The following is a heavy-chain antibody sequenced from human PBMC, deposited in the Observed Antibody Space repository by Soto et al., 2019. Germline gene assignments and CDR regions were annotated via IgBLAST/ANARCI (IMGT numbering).Heavy chain of an antibody. CDR2: IYWDDDR. V-gene: IGHV2-5*02. D-gene: IGHD3-16*01. Sequence: QITLKESGPTLVNPTQTLTLTCSFSGFSLSTSRVGVAWIRQPPGKALEWLAIIYWDDDRRYSPSLKTRLAITKDTSKNQVVLTMTNLDPGDTATYYCAHIMITWGGVSALDAFDMWGQGTMVTASS. CDR3: AHIMITWGGVSALDAFDM. CDR1: GFSLSTSRVG. J-gene: IGHJ3*02.